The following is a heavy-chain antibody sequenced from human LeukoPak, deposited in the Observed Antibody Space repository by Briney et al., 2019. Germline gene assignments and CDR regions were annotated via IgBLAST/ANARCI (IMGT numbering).Heavy chain of an antibody. V-gene: IGHV4-59*01. Sequence: SETLSLTCTVSGGSISSYYWSWMRQPPGKGLEWIGYIYYSRNTNYNPSLKSRVTISIDTSKNQFSLKLSSVTAADTAVYYCARVGNGCLDYWGQGTLVTVSS. CDR2: IYYSRNT. J-gene: IGHJ4*02. D-gene: IGHD6-19*01. CDR3: ARVGNGCLDY. CDR1: GGSISSYY.